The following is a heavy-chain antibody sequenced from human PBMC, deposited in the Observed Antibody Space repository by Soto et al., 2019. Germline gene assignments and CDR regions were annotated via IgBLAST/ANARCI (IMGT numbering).Heavy chain of an antibody. CDR3: ARMAAAGEFYYYYGMHV. D-gene: IGHD6-13*01. J-gene: IGHJ6*02. Sequence: GSLRLSCAASGFTFSSYAMHWVRQAPGKGLEWVAVISYDGSNKYYADSVKGRFTISRDNSKNTLYLQMNSLRAEDTAVYYCARMAAAGEFYYYYGMHVWAPGTTVTVSS. CDR2: ISYDGSNK. V-gene: IGHV3-30-3*01. CDR1: GFTFSSYA.